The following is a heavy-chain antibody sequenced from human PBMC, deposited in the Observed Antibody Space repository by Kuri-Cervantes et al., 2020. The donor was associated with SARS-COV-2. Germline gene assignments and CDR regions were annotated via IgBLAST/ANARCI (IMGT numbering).Heavy chain of an antibody. CDR2: IHYSGST. J-gene: IGHJ6*02. D-gene: IGHD4-17*01. CDR3: ARDDGDYEPYYYYGMDV. V-gene: IGHV4-39*07. CDR1: GGSISSSSYY. Sequence: SETLSLTCTVSGGSISSSSYYWGWIRQPPGKGLEWIGNIHYSGSTYYNPSLKSRVTTSVDTSKNQFSLKLSSVTAADTAVYYCARDDGDYEPYYYYGMDVWGQGTTVTVSS.